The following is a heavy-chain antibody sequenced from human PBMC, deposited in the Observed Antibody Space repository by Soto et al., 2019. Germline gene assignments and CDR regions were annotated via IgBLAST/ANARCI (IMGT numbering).Heavy chain of an antibody. CDR1: GFTFMSYT. V-gene: IGHV3-64D*06. J-gene: IGHJ6*02. CDR3: VKVSSTSYYYGMDV. Sequence: HPGGSLRLSCSASGFTFMSYTMHWVRQAPGKGLECVSAVSGNGGSTYYADSVKGRFTISRDNSKNTLYLQMSSLRAEDTAVYYCVKVSSTSYYYGMDVWGQGTTVTVSS. CDR2: VSGNGGST. D-gene: IGHD2-2*01.